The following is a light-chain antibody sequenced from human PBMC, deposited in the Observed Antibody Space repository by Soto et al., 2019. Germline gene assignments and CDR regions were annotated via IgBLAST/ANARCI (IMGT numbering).Light chain of an antibody. CDR3: HCQKYDDSPVYT. CDR1: QSISSGY. J-gene: IGKJ2*01. Sequence: IVLTQSPGTLSLSPGERATLSCRASQSISSGYLAWYQQKPGQAPRLLMYCVSYRATDLPDRFSGSGSGTDFTLTISILEPEDFAVYYCHCQKYDDSPVYTFGQGTKLEIK. V-gene: IGKV3-20*01. CDR2: CVS.